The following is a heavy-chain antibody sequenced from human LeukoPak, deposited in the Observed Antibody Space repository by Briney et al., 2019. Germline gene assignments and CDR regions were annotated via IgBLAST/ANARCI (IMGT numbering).Heavy chain of an antibody. D-gene: IGHD5-18*01. Sequence: PGGSLRLSCAASGFTFSSYVMHWVRQAPGKGLEWVAIISYDGSNKYYADSVEGRFTISRDNSKNTLLLQMNSLRAEATAVYYCAKDRTSVLLWLSDLDYWGQGTLVTVYS. V-gene: IGHV3-30*18. CDR1: GFTFSSYV. CDR3: AKDRTSVLLWLSDLDY. J-gene: IGHJ4*02. CDR2: ISYDGSNK.